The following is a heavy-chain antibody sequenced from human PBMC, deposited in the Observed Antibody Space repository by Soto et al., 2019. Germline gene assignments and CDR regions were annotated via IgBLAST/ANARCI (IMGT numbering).Heavy chain of an antibody. CDR3: ARSIVVVTALDY. Sequence: QVQLVQSGAEVKKPGASVKVSCKASGYTFTSYAMHWVRQAPGQRLEWMGWINAGNGNTKYSQKFQGRVTITRDTSASTAYMELSSLRSEDTAGYYCARSIVVVTALDYWGQGTLVTVSS. V-gene: IGHV1-3*01. CDR2: INAGNGNT. D-gene: IGHD2-21*02. J-gene: IGHJ4*02. CDR1: GYTFTSYA.